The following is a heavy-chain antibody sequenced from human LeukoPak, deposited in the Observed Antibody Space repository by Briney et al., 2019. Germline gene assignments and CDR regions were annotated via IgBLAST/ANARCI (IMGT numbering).Heavy chain of an antibody. Sequence: GGSLRLSCAASGFTVSNNYMSWVRQAPGKGLEWGSMIYIAGTTYHADSVRGRLVISRDNSKNTVYLQMNSLRADDTAVYYCARGGGTAGYYYQMDVWGQGTTVTVSS. CDR1: GFTVSNNY. V-gene: IGHV3-66*01. CDR3: ARGGGTAGYYYQMDV. J-gene: IGHJ6*02. D-gene: IGHD3-16*01. CDR2: IYIAGTT.